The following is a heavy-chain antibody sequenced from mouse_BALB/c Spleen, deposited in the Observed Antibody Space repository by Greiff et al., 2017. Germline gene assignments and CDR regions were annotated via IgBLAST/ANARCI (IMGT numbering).Heavy chain of an antibody. CDR2: IYPGDGDT. J-gene: IGHJ1*01. CDR1: GYTFTSYW. V-gene: IGHV1-87*01. Sequence: VQLQQSGAELARPGASVKLSCKASGYTFTSYWMQWVKQRPGQGLEWIGAIYPGDGDTRYTQKFKGKATLTADKSSSTAYMQLSSLASEDSAVYYCARGNTGWYFDVWGAGTTVTVSS. D-gene: IGHD5-2*01. CDR3: ARGNTGWYFDV.